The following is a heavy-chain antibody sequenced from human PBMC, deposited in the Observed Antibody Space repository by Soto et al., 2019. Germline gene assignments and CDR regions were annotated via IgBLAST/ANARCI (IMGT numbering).Heavy chain of an antibody. CDR1: GFTFDDYA. V-gene: IGHV3-9*01. Sequence: GGSLRLSCAASGFTFDDYAMHWVRQAPGKGLEWVSGISWNSGSIGYADSVKGRFTISRDNAKNSLYLQMNSLRAEDTALYYCAKDSSGYYLGYWGQGTLVTVSS. J-gene: IGHJ4*02. D-gene: IGHD3-22*01. CDR2: ISWNSGSI. CDR3: AKDSSGYYLGY.